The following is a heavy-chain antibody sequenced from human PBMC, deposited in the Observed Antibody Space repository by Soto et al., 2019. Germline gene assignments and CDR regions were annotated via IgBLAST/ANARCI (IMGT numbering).Heavy chain of an antibody. Sequence: QVQLVQSGAEVKKPGSSVKVSCKASGGTFSSYTISWVRQAPGQGLEWMGRIIPILGIANYAQKFQGRVTIIXDKSTSTAYMELSSLRSEDTAVYYCASSDGYNFDYWGQGTLVTVSS. CDR1: GGTFSSYT. V-gene: IGHV1-69*02. CDR2: IIPILGIA. J-gene: IGHJ4*02. D-gene: IGHD5-12*01. CDR3: ASSDGYNFDY.